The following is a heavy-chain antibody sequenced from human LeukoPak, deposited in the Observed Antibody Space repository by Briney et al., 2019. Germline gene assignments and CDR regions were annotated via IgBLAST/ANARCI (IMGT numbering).Heavy chain of an antibody. D-gene: IGHD6-13*01. Sequence: GGSLRLSCAASGFTFSSYAMSWVRQARGKGLEWVSSLSGSGGSTYFADSVKGRFTIYRENYKNTLYLQMNSLRAEDTAVYYCAKGAAAFDIWGQGTMVTVSS. CDR1: GFTFSSYA. CDR3: AKGAAAFDI. J-gene: IGHJ3*02. CDR2: LSGSGGST. V-gene: IGHV3-23*01.